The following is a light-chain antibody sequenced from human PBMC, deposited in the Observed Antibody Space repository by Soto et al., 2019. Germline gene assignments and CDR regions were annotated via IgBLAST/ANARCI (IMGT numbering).Light chain of an antibody. Sequence: EFVLTQSPGTLSLSPGERATLSCRTSQTVRNNYLAWYQQKPGQAPRLLIYDASSRATGIPDRFSGGGSGTDVTLTISRLEPEDFSVYYCQQFSSYPGTVGGGTKV. J-gene: IGKJ4*01. CDR3: QQFSSYPGT. CDR2: DAS. V-gene: IGKV3-20*01. CDR1: QTVRNNY.